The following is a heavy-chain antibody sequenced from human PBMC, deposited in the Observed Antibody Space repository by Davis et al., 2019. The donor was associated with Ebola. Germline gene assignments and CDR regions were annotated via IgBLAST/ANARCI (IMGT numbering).Heavy chain of an antibody. D-gene: IGHD6-19*01. V-gene: IGHV3-69-1*01. CDR3: ATTPQYSSGQNKPFDY. J-gene: IGHJ4*02. Sequence: GESLKISCAASGFRFSDYNMSWIRQAPGKGLEWLSCIIGSGYRYYADSVKGRFTISRDNAKNSLYLQMNSLRAEDTAMYYCATTPQYSSGQNKPFDYWGQGTLVTVSS. CDR2: IIGSGYR. CDR1: GFRFSDYN.